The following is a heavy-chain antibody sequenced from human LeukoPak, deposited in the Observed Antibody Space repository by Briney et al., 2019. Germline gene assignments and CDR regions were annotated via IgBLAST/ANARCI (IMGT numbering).Heavy chain of an antibody. CDR3: ATGYSSGWSYWYFDL. V-gene: IGHV4-4*08. CDR2: IYTSGST. Sequence: PSETLSLTCAVSGDSISDYYWTWIRQPPGKGLEWIGYIYTSGSTNYNPSLKSRVTMSVDTSKNQFSLKLSSVTAADTAVYYCATGYSSGWSYWYFDLWGRGTLVTVSS. CDR1: GDSISDYY. J-gene: IGHJ2*01. D-gene: IGHD6-19*01.